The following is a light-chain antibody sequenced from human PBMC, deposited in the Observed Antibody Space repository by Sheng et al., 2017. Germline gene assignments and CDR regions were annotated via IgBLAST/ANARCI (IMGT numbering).Light chain of an antibody. CDR2: ATS. CDR3: HQSYSTLMT. J-gene: IGKJ5*01. Sequence: DIQMTQSPSSLSASVGDSVTISCRSSQNIHSNLNCYQQRPGKAPTLLISATSRLQSGVPSRFSGSGSDTDFTLTISSLQPEDFATYYCHQSYSTLMTFGQGTRLEIK. CDR1: QNIHSN. V-gene: IGKV1-39*01.